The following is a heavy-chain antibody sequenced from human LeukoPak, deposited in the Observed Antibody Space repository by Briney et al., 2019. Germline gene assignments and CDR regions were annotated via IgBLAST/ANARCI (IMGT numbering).Heavy chain of an antibody. Sequence: SQTLSLTCAISGDSVSSNSAAWNWIRQSPSRGLEWLGRTYYRSKWYNDYAVSVKSRITINPDTSKNQFSLQLNSVTPEDTAVYYCARWVGIAVAGPEGPFDYWGQGTLVTVSS. CDR1: GDSVSSNSAA. CDR2: TYYRSKWYN. D-gene: IGHD6-19*01. V-gene: IGHV6-1*01. J-gene: IGHJ4*02. CDR3: ARWVGIAVAGPEGPFDY.